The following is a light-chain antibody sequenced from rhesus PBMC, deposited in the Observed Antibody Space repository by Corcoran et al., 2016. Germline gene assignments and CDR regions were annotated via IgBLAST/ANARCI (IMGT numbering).Light chain of an antibody. J-gene: IGKJ2*01. CDR3: QETSNLYS. V-gene: IGKV3-31*02. CDR1: QSVSSY. Sequence: EIVMTQSPATLPLSPGERATLSCRASQSVSSYLAWYQQQPGQAPRLLIYGASSRATGIPDRVSGSGSGTDFTLTISSLEPEDFAVYYCQETSNLYSFGQGTKVEMK. CDR2: GAS.